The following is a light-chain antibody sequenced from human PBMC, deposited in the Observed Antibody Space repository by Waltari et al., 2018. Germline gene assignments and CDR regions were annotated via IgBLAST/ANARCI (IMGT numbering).Light chain of an antibody. CDR3: QQFGTSPPTG. CDR1: QTIYNKY. CDR2: GAS. J-gene: IGKJ3*01. V-gene: IGKV3-20*01. Sequence: EIVLTQSPGTLSLSPGERATLSCRASQTIYNKYLAWYQQQSGQAPRLLIYGASSKATGIPDRFSGSGSGTDFTLTISRLEPEDFAVYFCQQFGTSPPTGFGPGTRLDVK.